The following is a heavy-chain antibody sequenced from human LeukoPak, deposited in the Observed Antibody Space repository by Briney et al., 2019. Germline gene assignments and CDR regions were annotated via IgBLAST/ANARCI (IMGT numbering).Heavy chain of an antibody. D-gene: IGHD3-3*01. Sequence: ASVTVSCKSSGYTFTSYAVNWVRQAPGQRFEWLGWIDAGNGKTKYSQEFQGRVTITRDTYASTDYMELSRLRSEDMAVYYCARGRWSGHTVGYYFDYWGRGTLVTVSS. CDR2: IDAGNGKT. CDR3: ARGRWSGHTVGYYFDY. V-gene: IGHV1-3*03. J-gene: IGHJ4*02. CDR1: GYTFTSYA.